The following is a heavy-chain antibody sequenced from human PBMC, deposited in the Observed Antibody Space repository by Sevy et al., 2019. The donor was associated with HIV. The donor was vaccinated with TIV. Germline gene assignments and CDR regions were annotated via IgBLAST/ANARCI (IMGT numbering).Heavy chain of an antibody. CDR3: AREGNRERQTIPLDS. V-gene: IGHV3-48*02. D-gene: IGHD6-25*01. CDR1: GFRFNYHN. CDR2: ISNSGSTT. Sequence: GGSLRLSCAASGFRFNYHNMNWVRQAPGKGLEWISYISNSGSTTYFADSVRGRFTISRDNAKNSLFLEMDNPTDEDTAVYYCAREGNRERQTIPLDSWGRGIQVTVSS. J-gene: IGHJ4*02.